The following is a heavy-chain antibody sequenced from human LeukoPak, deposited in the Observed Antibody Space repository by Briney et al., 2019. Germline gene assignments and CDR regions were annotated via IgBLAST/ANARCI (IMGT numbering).Heavy chain of an antibody. CDR2: ISGSGGST. D-gene: IGHD6-6*01. V-gene: IGHV3-23*01. Sequence: GESLRLSCAASGFTFSSYAMSWVRQAPGKGLEWVSAISGSGGSTYYADSVKGRFTISRDNSKNTLYLQMNSLRAEDTAVYYCAKGGLYSSSSWFDYWGQGTLVTVSS. J-gene: IGHJ4*02. CDR1: GFTFSSYA. CDR3: AKGGLYSSSSWFDY.